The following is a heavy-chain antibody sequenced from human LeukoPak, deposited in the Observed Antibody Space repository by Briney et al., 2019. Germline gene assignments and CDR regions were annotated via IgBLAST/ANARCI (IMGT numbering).Heavy chain of an antibody. V-gene: IGHV4-34*01. CDR3: ASLYYYDSSGSQLFDY. CDR2: INHSGST. J-gene: IGHJ4*02. CDR1: GGSFSGYY. D-gene: IGHD3-22*01. Sequence: SETLSLTCAVYGGSFSGYYWSWIRQPPGKGLEWIGEINHSGSTNYNPSLKSRVTISVDTSKNQFSLKLSSVTAADTAVYYCASLYYYDSSGSQLFDYWGQGTLVTVSS.